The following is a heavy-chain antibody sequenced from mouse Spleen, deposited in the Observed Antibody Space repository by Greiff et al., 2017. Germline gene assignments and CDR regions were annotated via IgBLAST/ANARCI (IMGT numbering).Heavy chain of an antibody. D-gene: IGHD1-2*01. CDR1: GFAFSSYD. V-gene: IGHV5-12-1*01. CDR3: ARQDYGWLDY. Sequence: EVQRVESGGGLVKPGGSLKLSCAASGFAFSSYDMSWVRQTPEKRLEWVAYISSGGGSTYYPDTVKGRFTISRDNAKNTLYLQMSSLKSEDTAMYYCARQDYGWLDYWGQGTTLTVSS. CDR2: ISSGGGST. J-gene: IGHJ2*01.